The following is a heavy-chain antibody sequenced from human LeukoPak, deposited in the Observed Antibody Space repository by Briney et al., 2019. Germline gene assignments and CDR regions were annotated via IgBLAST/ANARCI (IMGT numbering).Heavy chain of an antibody. Sequence: ASVKVSCKASGYTFTSYGISWVRQAPGQGLEWMGWISAHSGNTNYAQKLQGRVTMTTDTSTSTAYMELRSLRSDDTAVYYCARIQFTIFGVVTYYYMDVWGKGTTVTVSS. D-gene: IGHD3-3*01. V-gene: IGHV1-18*01. CDR1: GYTFTSYG. CDR2: ISAHSGNT. CDR3: ARIQFTIFGVVTYYYMDV. J-gene: IGHJ6*03.